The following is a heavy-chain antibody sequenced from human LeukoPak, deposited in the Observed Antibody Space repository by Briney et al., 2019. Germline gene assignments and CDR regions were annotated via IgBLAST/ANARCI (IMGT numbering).Heavy chain of an antibody. CDR3: AKDAMYYYDGSGYYYMDV. CDR1: GFTFSSYA. J-gene: IGHJ6*03. V-gene: IGHV3-23*01. D-gene: IGHD3-22*01. Sequence: GGSLRLSCAASGFTFSSYAMSWVRQAPGKGLEWVSAISGSGGSTYSADSVKGRFTISRDNSKNTLYLQMNSLRAEDTAVYYCAKDAMYYYDGSGYYYMDVWGKGTTVTVSS. CDR2: ISGSGGST.